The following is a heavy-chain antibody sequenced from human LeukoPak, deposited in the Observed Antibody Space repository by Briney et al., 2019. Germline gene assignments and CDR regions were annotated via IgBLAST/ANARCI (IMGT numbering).Heavy chain of an antibody. CDR1: GFTFSSYA. J-gene: IGHJ6*02. D-gene: IGHD4-17*01. Sequence: PGRSLRLSCAASGFTFSSYAMHWVRQAPGKGLEWVAVISYDGSNKYYADSVKGRFTITRDNSKNTLYLQMNSLRAEDTAVYYCARCSTVTTEDYYYGMDVWGQGTTVTVSS. V-gene: IGHV3-30-3*01. CDR3: ARCSTVTTEDYYYGMDV. CDR2: ISYDGSNK.